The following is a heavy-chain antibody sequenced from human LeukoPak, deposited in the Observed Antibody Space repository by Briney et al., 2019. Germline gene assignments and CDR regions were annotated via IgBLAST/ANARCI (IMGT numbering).Heavy chain of an antibody. J-gene: IGHJ4*02. V-gene: IGHV4-59*08. D-gene: IGHD6-19*01. Sequence: SETLSLTCTVSGGSINSHYWSWIRQPPGKGLQWIGDIYYSERTNYNPSPRSRVTISVDTSKNQLSLKLTSVLAADTAMYYCVRRDNTGWNYFDHWGQGILVTVSS. CDR3: VRRDNTGWNYFDH. CDR2: IYYSERT. CDR1: GGSINSHY.